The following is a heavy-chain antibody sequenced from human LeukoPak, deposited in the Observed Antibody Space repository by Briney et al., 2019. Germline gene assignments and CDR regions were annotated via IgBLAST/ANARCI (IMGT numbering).Heavy chain of an antibody. CDR3: ARDSEQLGVYYYYYMDV. Sequence: SETLSLTCTVSGGSISSGSYYWSWIRQPAGKGLEWIGRIYTSGSTNYNPSLKSRVTISVDTSKNQFSLKLSSVTAADTAVYYCARDSEQLGVYYYYYMDVWGKGTTVTVSS. CDR1: GGSISSGSYY. V-gene: IGHV4-61*02. CDR2: IYTSGST. J-gene: IGHJ6*03. D-gene: IGHD6-6*01.